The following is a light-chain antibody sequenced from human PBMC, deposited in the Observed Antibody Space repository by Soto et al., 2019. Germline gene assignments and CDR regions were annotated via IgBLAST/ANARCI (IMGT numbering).Light chain of an antibody. CDR1: QSIDTY. J-gene: IGKJ2*01. V-gene: IGKV3-15*01. CDR2: GAS. Sequence: EIVLTQSPATLSVSPGERATLSCRASQSIDTYLAWYQQKPGQPPRPLIYGASNRATGVPARCSGSGSGTDFTLTISSLQSEDFAVYYCHQYDHWPRGTFGQGTKVEI. CDR3: HQYDHWPRGT.